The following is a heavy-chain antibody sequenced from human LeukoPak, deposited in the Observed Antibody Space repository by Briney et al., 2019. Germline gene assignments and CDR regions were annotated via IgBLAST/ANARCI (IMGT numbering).Heavy chain of an antibody. J-gene: IGHJ4*02. V-gene: IGHV4-31*03. CDR3: ARAHDSSGYNIFDF. CDR1: GYSISDGVYF. D-gene: IGHD3-22*01. Sequence: SETLSLTGTVSGYSISDGVYFWSWVRQHPGKGLEWIGYMYYRGATYYNPSLKSRVSISVDASKNLFSLNLSSVTGADTALYYCARAHDSSGYNIFDFWGQGTLVTVSS. CDR2: MYYRGAT.